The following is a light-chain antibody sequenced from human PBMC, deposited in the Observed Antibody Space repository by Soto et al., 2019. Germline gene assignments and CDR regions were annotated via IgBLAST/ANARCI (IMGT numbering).Light chain of an antibody. V-gene: IGKV3-20*01. CDR1: QSVSDTY. CDR2: GAS. CDR3: QFGTLVWT. Sequence: EIVLTQSPGTLSLSPGERATLSCRASQSVSDTYLAWYQQKPGQPPRLLIYGASNRATGIPDRFSGSGSGTDFTLTVSRLEPEDFAVYYCQFGTLVWTFGHGTKVEIK. J-gene: IGKJ1*01.